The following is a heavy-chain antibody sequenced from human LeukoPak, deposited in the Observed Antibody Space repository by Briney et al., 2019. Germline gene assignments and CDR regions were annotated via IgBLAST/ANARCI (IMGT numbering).Heavy chain of an antibody. J-gene: IGHJ4*02. Sequence: SETLSLTCTVSGGSISSSTFYWSWIRQPPGKGLEWIGIISYSGSTYYNPSLKSRVTISVDTSKNQFSLKLSSVTAADTAVYYCARLDRGINAAHFDYWGQGTLVTVSS. CDR3: ARLDRGINAAHFDY. CDR1: GGSISSSTFY. V-gene: IGHV4-39*01. CDR2: ISYSGST. D-gene: IGHD6-25*01.